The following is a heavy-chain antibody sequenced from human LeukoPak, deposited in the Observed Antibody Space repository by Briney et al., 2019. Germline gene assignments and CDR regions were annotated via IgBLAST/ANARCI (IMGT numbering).Heavy chain of an antibody. J-gene: IGHJ4*02. V-gene: IGHV3-7*01. CDR2: IKQDGSEK. CDR3: ASTLYNWGNY. D-gene: IGHD1-20*01. Sequence: PGGSLRLSCAASGFTFSSSWMTWVRQAPGKGLEWVANIKQDGSEKYYVDSVKGRFTISRDNAKNSLYLQMNSLRAEDTAVYYCASTLYNWGNYWGQGTLVTVSS. CDR1: GFTFSSSW.